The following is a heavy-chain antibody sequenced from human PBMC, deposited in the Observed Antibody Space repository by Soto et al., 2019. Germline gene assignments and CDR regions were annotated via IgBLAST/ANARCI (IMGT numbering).Heavy chain of an antibody. D-gene: IGHD2-21*01. V-gene: IGHV1-18*04. J-gene: IGHJ6*02. Sequence: QVHLVQSGGEVKKPGASVKVSCKASGYPFTSYGFSWVRQAPGQGLEWMGWISAYNGNTLYAQKFNGRVTMTTDTSTSTAYMELGSLRSDDAAVYYCATDPYCGSAPGCSALDAWGQGTTVTVSS. CDR1: GYPFTSYG. CDR2: ISAYNGNT. CDR3: ATDPYCGSAPGCSALDA.